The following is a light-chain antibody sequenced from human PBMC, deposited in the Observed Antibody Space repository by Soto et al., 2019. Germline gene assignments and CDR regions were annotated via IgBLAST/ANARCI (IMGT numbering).Light chain of an antibody. J-gene: IGLJ2*01. V-gene: IGLV2-14*03. CDR2: DVS. Sequence: QSALTQPASVSGSPGQSITISCTGTSTDVGGYNYVSWFQHLPGKAPRLIIYDVSYRPSGASHRFSGSRSGNTASLTISGLQAEDEADYYCSSDSMGGTDVFGGGTKLTVL. CDR1: STDVGGYNY. CDR3: SSDSMGGTDV.